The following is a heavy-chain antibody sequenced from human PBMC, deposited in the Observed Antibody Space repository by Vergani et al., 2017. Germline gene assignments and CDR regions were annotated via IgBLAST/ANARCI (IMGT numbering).Heavy chain of an antibody. V-gene: IGHV5-51*01. D-gene: IGHD6-13*01. CDR3: ARQISGYSSTLGGGYYFDY. Sequence: EVQLVQSGAEVKKPGESLKISCKGSGYSFTRYWIGWVRQMPGKGLEWMGISYPGDSDTRYSPSFQGQVTISADKSISTAYLQWSSLKASDTAMYYCARQISGYSSTLGGGYYFDYWGQGTLVTVSS. CDR1: GYSFTRYW. CDR2: SYPGDSDT. J-gene: IGHJ4*02.